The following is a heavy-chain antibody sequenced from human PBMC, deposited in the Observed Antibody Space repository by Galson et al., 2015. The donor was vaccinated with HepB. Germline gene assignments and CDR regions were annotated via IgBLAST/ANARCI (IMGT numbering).Heavy chain of an antibody. CDR1: GGSFSGYY. D-gene: IGHD1-26*01. J-gene: IGHJ4*02. Sequence: LSLTCAVYGGSFSGYYWSWIRQPPGKGLEWIGEINHSGSTNYNPSLKSRVTISVDTSKNQFSLKLSSVTAADTAVYYCAGWELLPSGWIYFDYWGQGTLVTVSS. CDR2: INHSGST. V-gene: IGHV4-34*01. CDR3: AGWELLPSGWIYFDY.